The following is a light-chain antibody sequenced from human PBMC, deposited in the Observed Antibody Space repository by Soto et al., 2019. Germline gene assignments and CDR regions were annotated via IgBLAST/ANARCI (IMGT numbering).Light chain of an antibody. V-gene: IGKV3-20*01. Sequence: EIVLTQSPGTLSLSPGERATLSCRASQSVSSSYLAWYQQKPGQTPRLLIYGASSRPTDIPDRFSGSGSGTDFTRTISRLQPEDFAVYYCQQYGSSPRTFGQGTKVEIK. CDR1: QSVSSSY. CDR2: GAS. J-gene: IGKJ1*01. CDR3: QQYGSSPRT.